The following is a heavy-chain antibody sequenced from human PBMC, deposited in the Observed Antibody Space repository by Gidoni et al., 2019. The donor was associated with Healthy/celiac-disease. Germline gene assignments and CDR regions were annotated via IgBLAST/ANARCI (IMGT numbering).Heavy chain of an antibody. CDR3: AGTIYYDFWSGYWGY. D-gene: IGHD3-3*01. CDR2: IIPIFGTA. J-gene: IGHJ4*02. CDR1: GGTFSSYA. V-gene: IGHV1-69*01. Sequence: QVQLVQSGAEVKTPGSSVKVSCQASGGTFSSYAISWVRQAPGQGLEWMGGIIPIFGTANYAQKFQGRVTITADESTSTAYMELSSLRSEDTAVYYCAGTIYYDFWSGYWGYWGQGTLVTVSS.